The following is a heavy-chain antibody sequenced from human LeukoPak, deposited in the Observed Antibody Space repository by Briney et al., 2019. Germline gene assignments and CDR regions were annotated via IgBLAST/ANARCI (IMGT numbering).Heavy chain of an antibody. CDR1: GFTFSSYG. Sequence: GGSLRLSCAASGFTFSSYGMHWVRQAPGKGLEWVAFIRYDGSNKYYADSVKGRFTISRDNSKNTLYLQMNSLRAEDTAVYYCAKDARRCLGYYSYMDVWGKGTTVTVSS. D-gene: IGHD3-3*01. V-gene: IGHV3-30*02. CDR3: AKDARRCLGYYSYMDV. J-gene: IGHJ6*03. CDR2: IRYDGSNK.